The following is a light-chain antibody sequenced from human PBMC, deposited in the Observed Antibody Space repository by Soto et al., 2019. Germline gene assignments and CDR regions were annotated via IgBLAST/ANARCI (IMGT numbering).Light chain of an antibody. Sequence: QPVLTQPPSASGTPGQRVTISCSGSSSNIGINTVNWYQQLPGTAPKLLIYNNNQRPSGVPDRFSGSKSGTSASLAISGLQSEDEADYYCAAWDDSLNGVSFGGGTKLTVL. V-gene: IGLV1-44*01. J-gene: IGLJ2*01. CDR2: NNN. CDR1: SSNIGINT. CDR3: AAWDDSLNGVS.